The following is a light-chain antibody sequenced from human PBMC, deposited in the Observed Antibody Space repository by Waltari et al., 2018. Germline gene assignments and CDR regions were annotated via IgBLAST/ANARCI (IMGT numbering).Light chain of an antibody. CDR3: QQYGSSPSYT. V-gene: IGKV3-20*01. Sequence: LVLTQSPGTLSWSPGESATLSCRASQSVSRSYLAWYQQKPGQAPRLLIYGASSRATGIPDRFSGSGSGTDFTLTISRLEPEDFAVYYCQQYGSSPSYTFGQGTKLEIK. J-gene: IGKJ2*01. CDR1: QSVSRSY. CDR2: GAS.